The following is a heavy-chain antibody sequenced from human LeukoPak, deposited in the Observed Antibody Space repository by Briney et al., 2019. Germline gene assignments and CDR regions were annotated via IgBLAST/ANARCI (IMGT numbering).Heavy chain of an antibody. V-gene: IGHV3-23*01. CDR1: GFTFSSYT. Sequence: GGSLRLSCAASGFTFSSYTMSWVRQAPGKGLEWVSDICKSGDSTFYADSVKGRFTISRDNSQNTLYVQMNSLRAEDTAVYYCARGRDGYSSSWWGQGTLVTVSS. CDR3: ARGRDGYSSSW. J-gene: IGHJ1*01. D-gene: IGHD6-13*01. CDR2: ICKSGDST.